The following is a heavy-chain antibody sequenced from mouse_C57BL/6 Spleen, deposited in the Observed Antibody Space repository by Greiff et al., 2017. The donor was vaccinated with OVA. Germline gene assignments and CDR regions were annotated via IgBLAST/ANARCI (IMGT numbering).Heavy chain of an antibody. CDR2: IGRGSGYT. Sequence: QVQLKESGAELVKPGASVKISCKASGYTFTNYYINWVKQRPGQGLEWIGKIGRGSGYTYYNEKCKGQATLTADKSSSTPYMQLSSLSSEDSAVYYWANRTDTAYWGQGTLVRVSA. J-gene: IGHJ3*01. D-gene: IGHD4-1*01. V-gene: IGHV1-77*01. CDR1: GYTFTNYY. CDR3: ANRTDTAY.